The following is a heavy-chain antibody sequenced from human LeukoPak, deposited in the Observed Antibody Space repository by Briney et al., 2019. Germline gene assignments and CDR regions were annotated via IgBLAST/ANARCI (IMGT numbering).Heavy chain of an antibody. Sequence: QPGGSLRLSCAASGFTVSRNYMSWVRQAPGKGLEWGSVIYSADSAYYADSVRGRFTISRDNSKNTLYLQMNSLRADDTAVYYCAREVGGGATNYFDYWGQGTLVTVSS. D-gene: IGHD1-26*01. CDR3: AREVGGGATNYFDY. CDR1: GFTVSRNY. V-gene: IGHV3-53*01. J-gene: IGHJ4*02. CDR2: IYSADSA.